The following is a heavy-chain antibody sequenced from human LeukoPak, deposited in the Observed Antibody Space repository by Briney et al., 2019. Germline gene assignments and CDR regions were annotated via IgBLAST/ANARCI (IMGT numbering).Heavy chain of an antibody. CDR3: ARENLNGLDV. CDR1: GFNFSSYS. CDR2: IWYDGGSK. J-gene: IGHJ6*02. V-gene: IGHV3-33*08. Sequence: QTGGSLRLSCAASGFNFSSYSMNWVRQAPGKGLEWVANIWYDGGSKYYADSVKGRFTISRDNAKNSLFLQMNSLRAEDTAVYYCARENLNGLDVWGQGTTVTVSS.